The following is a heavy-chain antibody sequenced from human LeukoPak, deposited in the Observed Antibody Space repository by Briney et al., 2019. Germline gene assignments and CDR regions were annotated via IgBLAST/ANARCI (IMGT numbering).Heavy chain of an antibody. J-gene: IGHJ4*02. V-gene: IGHV4-39*07. Sequence: PSETLSLTCTVSGGSISSSSYYWGWIRQPPGKGLEWIGSIYYSGSTYYNPSLKSRVTISVDTSKNQFSLKLSSVTAADTAVYYCARAYYYDFRFDYWGQGTLVTVSS. CDR3: ARAYYYDFRFDY. CDR2: IYYSGST. D-gene: IGHD3-22*01. CDR1: GGSISSSSYY.